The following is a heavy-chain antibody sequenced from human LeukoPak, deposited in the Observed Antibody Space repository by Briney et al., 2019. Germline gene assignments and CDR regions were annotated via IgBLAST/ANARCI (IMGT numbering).Heavy chain of an antibody. CDR2: INSDGSST. Sequence: GGSLRLSCAASAFTFSTYGMHWVRQAPGKGLVWVSRINSDGSSTNYADSVKGRFSISRDNAENTLYLQMNSLRVEDTAVYYCVRGADTGYSSDSWGQGTLVTVSS. V-gene: IGHV3-74*01. CDR3: VRGADTGYSSDS. D-gene: IGHD3-9*01. CDR1: AFTFSTYG. J-gene: IGHJ4*02.